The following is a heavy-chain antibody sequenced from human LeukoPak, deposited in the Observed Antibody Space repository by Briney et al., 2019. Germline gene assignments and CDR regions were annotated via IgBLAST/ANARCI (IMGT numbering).Heavy chain of an antibody. CDR2: INHSGST. CDR1: GGSFSGYY. V-gene: IGHV4-34*01. CDR3: ARGSHKFDAFDI. Sequence: SETLSLTCAVYGGSFSGYYWSWIRQPPGKGLEWIGEINHSGSTNYNPSLKSRVTISVDTSKNQFSLKLSSVTAADTAVYYCARGSHKFDAFDIWGQGTMVTVSS. J-gene: IGHJ3*02.